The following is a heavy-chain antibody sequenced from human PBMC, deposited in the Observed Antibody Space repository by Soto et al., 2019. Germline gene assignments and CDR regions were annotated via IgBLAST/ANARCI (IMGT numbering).Heavy chain of an antibody. CDR3: ARHFRPRYSSSLHHYSYYGMDV. J-gene: IGHJ6*02. CDR2: INYSGST. CDR1: GGSISSSSYY. D-gene: IGHD6-13*01. Sequence: PSETLSLTCTVSGGSISSSSYYWSWIRQTPGKGLEWIGYINYSGSTNYNPSLKSRLTISVDTSKNQFSLKLTSVTAADTAVYYCARHFRPRYSSSLHHYSYYGMDVWGQGTTVTVSS. V-gene: IGHV4-61*05.